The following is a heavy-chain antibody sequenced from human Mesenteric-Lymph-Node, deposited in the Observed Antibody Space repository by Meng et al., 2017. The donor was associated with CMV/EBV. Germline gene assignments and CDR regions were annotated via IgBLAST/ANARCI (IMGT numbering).Heavy chain of an antibody. Sequence: SETLSLTCTVSGGSVSSVSYYWSWIRQPPGKGLEWIGYIYYSGSTNYNPSLKSRVTISVDTSKNQFSLKLSSVTAADTAVYYCARDRAAAGSGYGMDVWGQGTTVTVSS. CDR2: IYYSGST. CDR1: GGSVSSVSYY. D-gene: IGHD6-13*01. J-gene: IGHJ6*02. CDR3: ARDRAAAGSGYGMDV. V-gene: IGHV4-61*01.